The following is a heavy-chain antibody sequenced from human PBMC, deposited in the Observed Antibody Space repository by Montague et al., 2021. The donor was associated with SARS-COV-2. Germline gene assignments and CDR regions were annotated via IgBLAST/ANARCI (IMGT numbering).Heavy chain of an antibody. CDR1: GGSISSGGYY. CDR3: ARVRGGFLEWFLYFDY. V-gene: IGHV4-31*03. Sequence: TLSLTCTVSGGSISSGGYYWSWIRQHPGKGLEWIGYIYYSGSTYYNPSLKSRVTISVDTSKNQFSLKLSSVTAADTAVYYCARVRGGFLEWFLYFDYWGQGTLVTVSS. CDR2: IYYSGST. J-gene: IGHJ4*02. D-gene: IGHD3-3*01.